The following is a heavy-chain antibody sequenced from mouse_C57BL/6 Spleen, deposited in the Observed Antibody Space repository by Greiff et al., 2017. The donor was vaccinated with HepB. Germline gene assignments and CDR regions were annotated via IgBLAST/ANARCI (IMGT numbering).Heavy chain of an antibody. CDR3: ARPGGDYAMDY. CDR2: IYPGDGDT. V-gene: IGHV1-82*01. CDR1: GYAFSSSW. Sequence: QVQLQQPGPELVKPGASVKISCKASGYAFSSSWMNWVKQRPGKGLEWIGRIYPGDGDTNYNGKFKGKATLTADKSSSTAYMQLSSLTSEDSAVYFCARPGGDYAMDYWGQGTSVTVSS. J-gene: IGHJ4*01.